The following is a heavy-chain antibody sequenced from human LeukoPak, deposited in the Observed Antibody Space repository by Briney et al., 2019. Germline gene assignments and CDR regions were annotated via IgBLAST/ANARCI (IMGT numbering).Heavy chain of an antibody. CDR3: ARNLWM. J-gene: IGHJ4*02. CDR2: ICTSGST. V-gene: IGHV4-61*02. CDR1: GGSISSGSYY. Sequence: PSETLSLTCTVSGGSISSGSYYWSWIRQPAGKGLEWIGRICTSGSTNYNPSLKSRVTISVDTSKNQFSLKLSSVTAADTAVYYCARNLWMGGQGTLVTVSS. D-gene: IGHD1-1*01.